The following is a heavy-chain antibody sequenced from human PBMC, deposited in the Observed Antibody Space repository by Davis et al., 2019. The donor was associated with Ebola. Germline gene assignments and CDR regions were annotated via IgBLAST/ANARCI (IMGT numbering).Heavy chain of an antibody. CDR3: ARADIVARSWFDP. J-gene: IGHJ5*02. CDR2: IIPILGIA. V-gene: IGHV1-69*04. CDR1: GGTFSSYA. Sequence: SVKVSCKASGGTFSSYAISWVRQAPGQGLEWMGRIIPILGIANYAQKFQGRVTITADKSTSTVYMELSSLRSEDTAVYYCARADIVARSWFDPWGQGTLVTVSS. D-gene: IGHD5-12*01.